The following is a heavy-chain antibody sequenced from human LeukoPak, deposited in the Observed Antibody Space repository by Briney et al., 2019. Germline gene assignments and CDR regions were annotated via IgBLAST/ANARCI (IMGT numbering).Heavy chain of an antibody. D-gene: IGHD4-11*01. CDR1: GFTFSNYE. J-gene: IGHJ4*02. V-gene: IGHV3-48*03. Sequence: GGSLRLSCAVSGFTFSNYEMNWVRQAPGKGLEWVSYICSTGNTIYYADSVKGRFTISRDNAKNSLYLQMNSLRAEDTAFYYCARVTVSSGVDYWGQGTLVTVSS. CDR3: ARVTVSSGVDY. CDR2: ICSTGNTI.